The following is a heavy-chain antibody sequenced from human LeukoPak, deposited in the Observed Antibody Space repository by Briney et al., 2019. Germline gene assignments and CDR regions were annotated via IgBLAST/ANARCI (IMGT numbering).Heavy chain of an antibody. D-gene: IGHD1-7*01. CDR2: ISSSSSYI. CDR3: ARDPTGSTIGDF. J-gene: IGHJ4*01. V-gene: IGHV3-21*01. Sequence: TGGSLRLSCAASGFTFSSYSMNWVRQAPGKGLEWVSSISSSSSYIYYADSVKGRFTISRDNSKSTLYLQMNSLRAEDTAVYYCARDPTGSTIGDFWGQGTLVTVSS. CDR1: GFTFSSYS.